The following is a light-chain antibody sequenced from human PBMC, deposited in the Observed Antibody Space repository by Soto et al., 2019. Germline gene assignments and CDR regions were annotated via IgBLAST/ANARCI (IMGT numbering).Light chain of an antibody. CDR3: RSYTSSSIHVV. V-gene: IGLV2-14*01. CDR1: SSDVGGYNY. Sequence: QSGLTVPAAGSRSPGQTSTISCTGTSSDVGGYNYVSWYQQHPGKAPKLMIYEVSNRPSGVSNRFSGSKSGNTASLTISGLQAEDEADYYCRSYTSSSIHVVFGGGTWLTVL. CDR2: EVS. J-gene: IGLJ2*01.